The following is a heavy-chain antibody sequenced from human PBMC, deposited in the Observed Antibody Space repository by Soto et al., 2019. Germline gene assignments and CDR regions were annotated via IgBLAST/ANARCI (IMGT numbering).Heavy chain of an antibody. J-gene: IGHJ5*02. Sequence: SVNVSCKASGGTFSSYAISWVRQAPGQGLEWMGGIIPIFGPANYAQKFQGRVTLTADESTSTAYMELSSLRSEDTAVYYCARDRIAVAVANNWFDPWGQGTLVTVSS. V-gene: IGHV1-69*13. CDR2: IIPIFGPA. D-gene: IGHD6-19*01. CDR3: ARDRIAVAVANNWFDP. CDR1: GGTFSSYA.